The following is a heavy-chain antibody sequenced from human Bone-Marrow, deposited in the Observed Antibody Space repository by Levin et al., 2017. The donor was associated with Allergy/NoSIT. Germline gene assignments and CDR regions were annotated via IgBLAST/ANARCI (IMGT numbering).Heavy chain of an antibody. J-gene: IGHJ4*02. CDR1: GGSIINRSHY. CDR3: ARPYSLGSSGYYMDY. CDR2: LFSSGKT. D-gene: IGHD3-22*01. Sequence: SQTLSLTCTVSGGSIINRSHYWGWIRQPPGKGLEWIGSLFSSGKTYYNPSLRSRVTISVDTSKNQFSLRLGSVTAADTGVYYCARPYSLGSSGYYMDYWGQGALITVSS. V-gene: IGHV4-39*01.